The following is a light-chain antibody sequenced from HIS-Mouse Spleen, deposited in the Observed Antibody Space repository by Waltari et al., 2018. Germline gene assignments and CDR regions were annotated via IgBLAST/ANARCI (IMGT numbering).Light chain of an antibody. CDR3: CSYAGSSTWV. CDR2: EGS. V-gene: IGLV2-23*01. Sequence: QSALTQPASVSGSPGQSITISCTGTSSDVGSYNLVSWYQQHQGKAPKLIIYEGSQRHAGVSNSFSGSKSGNRASLTISGLQAEDEADYYCCSYAGSSTWVFGGGTELTVL. CDR1: SSDVGSYNL. J-gene: IGLJ3*02.